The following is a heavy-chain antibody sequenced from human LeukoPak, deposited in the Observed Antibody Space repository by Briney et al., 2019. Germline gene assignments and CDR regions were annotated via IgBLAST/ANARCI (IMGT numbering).Heavy chain of an antibody. V-gene: IGHV3-30*02. J-gene: IGHJ4*02. CDR1: GFTFSGYG. D-gene: IGHD3-16*01. CDR2: ILFDGSNK. Sequence: GGSLRLSCAASGFTFSGYGFHWARQAPGKGLDWVAFILFDGSNKYYADSVKGRFTISRDNSKSTLYLQMNSLRAEDTAMYYCARDGPGGYLDYWGQGTLVTVSS. CDR3: ARDGPGGYLDY.